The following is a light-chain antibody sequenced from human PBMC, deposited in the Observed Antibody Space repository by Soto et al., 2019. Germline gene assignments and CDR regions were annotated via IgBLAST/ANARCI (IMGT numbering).Light chain of an antibody. V-gene: IGKV3-11*01. J-gene: IGKJ4*01. Sequence: EIVLTQSPDTLSLSPGERATLSCRASQSVGTSLAWYQQKPGQAPSLLISDVSNRATGIPARFSGSGSRTDFTLTISSLEPEDFAVYYCHKHSNWPLTFGGGTKVEIK. CDR1: QSVGTS. CDR2: DVS. CDR3: HKHSNWPLT.